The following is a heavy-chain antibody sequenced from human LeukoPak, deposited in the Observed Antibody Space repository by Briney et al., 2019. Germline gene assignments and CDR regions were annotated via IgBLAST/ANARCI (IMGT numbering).Heavy chain of an antibody. CDR1: GFTFNTYE. D-gene: IGHD3-16*01. V-gene: IGHV3-21*01. Sequence: GSLRLSCAASGFTFNTYEMNWVRQAPGKGLEWVSSISSSSTIIYYADSVKGRFTISRDNAKNSLFLQMNSLRAEDTAVYYCARDLFDDYTLDYWGQGTLVTVSS. CDR3: ARDLFDDYTLDY. J-gene: IGHJ4*02. CDR2: ISSSSTII.